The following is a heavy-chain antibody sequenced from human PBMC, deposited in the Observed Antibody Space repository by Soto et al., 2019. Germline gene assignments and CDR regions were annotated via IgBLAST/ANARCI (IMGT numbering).Heavy chain of an antibody. J-gene: IGHJ6*04. V-gene: IGHV3-30*18. CDR3: ANENYYDSSGYYTYYYGMDV. CDR2: ISYDGSNK. CDR1: GFTFSSYG. D-gene: IGHD3-22*01. Sequence: QVQLVESGGGVVQPGRSLRLSCAASGFTFSSYGMHWVRQAPGKGLEWVAIISYDGSNKYYTDSVKGRFTISRENSKNTLYLQMNSLRAEDTAVYYCANENYYDSSGYYTYYYGMDVWGKGTKVTVSS.